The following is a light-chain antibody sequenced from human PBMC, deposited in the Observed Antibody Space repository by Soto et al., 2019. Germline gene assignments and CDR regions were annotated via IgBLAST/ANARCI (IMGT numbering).Light chain of an antibody. CDR1: SSNIGAGYD. J-gene: IGLJ3*02. V-gene: IGLV1-40*01. Sequence: QSVLTQPPSVSGAPGQRVTISCTGSSSNIGAGYDVHWYQQLPGTAPKLLINGNSNRPSGVPDRFSGSKSGTSASLAITGPQSEVEADYYCQSYDSSLSALFGGGTKLTVL. CDR3: QSYDSSLSAL. CDR2: GNS.